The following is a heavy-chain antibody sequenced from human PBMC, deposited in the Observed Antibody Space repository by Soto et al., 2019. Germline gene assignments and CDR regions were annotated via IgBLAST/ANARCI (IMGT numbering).Heavy chain of an antibody. Sequence: QVQLEQSGDEVKKPGASVKVSCKASGYIFVNYGIAWVRQAPGQGLEWMGWISPYTGNTHSATKVQGRLTMTTDTSTSTAYMDLGSLTSDDTAVYYCVMVDNYVTPTRQDVWGQGTTVTVSS. V-gene: IGHV1-18*01. CDR3: VMVDNYVTPTRQDV. CDR1: GYIFVNYG. D-gene: IGHD3-16*01. CDR2: ISPYTGNT. J-gene: IGHJ6*02.